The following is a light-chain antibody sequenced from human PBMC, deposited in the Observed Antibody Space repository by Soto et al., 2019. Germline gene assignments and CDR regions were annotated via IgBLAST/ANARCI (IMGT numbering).Light chain of an antibody. V-gene: IGKV3-20*01. CDR1: QSVNNNY. Sequence: EIVLTQSPGTLSLSPGERATLSCRASQSVNNNYLAWYQQKPGQAPRLLIYGASRRATGIPDRFSGSGSGTDFTLTSSRLEPEDFAVYSWQQYGSSPLTCGGGTKVEIK. CDR3: QQYGSSPLT. J-gene: IGKJ4*01. CDR2: GAS.